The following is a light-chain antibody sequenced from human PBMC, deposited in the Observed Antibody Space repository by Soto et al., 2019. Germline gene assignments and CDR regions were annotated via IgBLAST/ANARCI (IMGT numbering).Light chain of an antibody. CDR1: QSVSNNY. J-gene: IGKJ2*01. CDR2: GAS. Sequence: EIVLTQAPGTLSLSPGERATLSCRASQSVSNNYLAWYQQKPGQAPRLLIYGASSRATGIPDRFSGSGSGTDFTLTISRLEPEDLAVYYCQQYGNSPGYTFGQGNKLEIK. V-gene: IGKV3-20*01. CDR3: QQYGNSPGYT.